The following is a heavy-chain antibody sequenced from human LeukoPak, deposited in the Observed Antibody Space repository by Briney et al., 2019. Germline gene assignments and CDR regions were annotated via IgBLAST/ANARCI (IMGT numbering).Heavy chain of an antibody. D-gene: IGHD2-2*01. CDR2: IIPIFGTA. Sequence: SVKVSCKASGGTFSSYAISWARQAPGQGLEWMGGIIPIFGTANYAQKFQGRVTITADESTSTAYMELNSLRSEDTAVYYCARGLYTVVPAAISYYYYYYGMDVWGQGTTVTVSS. V-gene: IGHV1-69*13. CDR3: ARGLYTVVPAAISYYYYYYGMDV. CDR1: GGTFSSYA. J-gene: IGHJ6*02.